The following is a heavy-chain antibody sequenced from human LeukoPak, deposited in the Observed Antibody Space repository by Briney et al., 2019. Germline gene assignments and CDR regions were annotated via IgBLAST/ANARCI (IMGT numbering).Heavy chain of an antibody. CDR1: GFSVSLYG. Sequence: GESLRLSCAASGFSVSLYGMHWVRQAPGKGLEWVAFLRSDTNSEHYAVSVKGRFAISRDTSKDTLNLQVRSLRVEDTALYYCARGLRQAGLAPLEFWGQGTQVIVSS. D-gene: IGHD3-10*01. CDR2: LRSDTNSE. J-gene: IGHJ4*02. V-gene: IGHV3-30*02. CDR3: ARGLRQAGLAPLEF.